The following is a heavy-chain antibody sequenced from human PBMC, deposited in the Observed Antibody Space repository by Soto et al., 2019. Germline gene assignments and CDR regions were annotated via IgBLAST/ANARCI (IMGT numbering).Heavy chain of an antibody. D-gene: IGHD3-22*01. V-gene: IGHV1-69*02. CDR3: ARSAYYYDSSGLPGI. Sequence: GASVKVSCKASGGTFSSYTISWVRQAPGQGLEWMGRIIPILGIANYAQKFQGRVTITADKSTSTAYMELSSLRSEDTAVYYCARSAYYYDSSGLPGIWGQGTMVTVSS. CDR2: IIPILGIA. CDR1: GGTFSSYT. J-gene: IGHJ3*02.